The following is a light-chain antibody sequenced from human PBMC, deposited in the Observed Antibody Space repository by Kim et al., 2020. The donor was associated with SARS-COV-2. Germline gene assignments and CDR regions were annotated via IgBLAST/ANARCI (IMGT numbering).Light chain of an antibody. Sequence: EIVLTQSPDTLSLSPGERATLSCSASQSVSSSYFAWYQQKPGQAPRLLIYGTSSRAIGIPDRFSGSGSATHFSLTISRLEPEDFAVYFCQQYGGSPTFGQGTKVDIK. CDR3: QQYGGSPT. J-gene: IGKJ1*01. CDR2: GTS. CDR1: QSVSSSY. V-gene: IGKV3-20*01.